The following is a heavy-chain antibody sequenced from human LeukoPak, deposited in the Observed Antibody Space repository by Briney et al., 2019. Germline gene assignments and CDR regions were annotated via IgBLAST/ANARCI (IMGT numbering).Heavy chain of an antibody. CDR3: ARQPEWYGEPFDY. V-gene: IGHV4-59*08. J-gene: IGHJ4*02. CDR2: IYYSGST. Sequence: PSETLSLTCTVSGGSISSYYWSWIRQPPGKGLEWIGYIYYSGSTNYNPSLKSRVTISVDTSKNQLSLKLSSVTAADTAVYYCARQPEWYGEPFDYWGQGTLVTVSS. CDR1: GGSISSYY. D-gene: IGHD3-3*01.